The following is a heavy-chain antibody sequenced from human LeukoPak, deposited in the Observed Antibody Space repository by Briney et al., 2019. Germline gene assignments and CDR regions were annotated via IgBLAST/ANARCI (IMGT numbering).Heavy chain of an antibody. V-gene: IGHV3-30*02. Sequence: GGSRSLSCAASGFSFSSYGMPWVGQAPGKGLEWVAFIGFDGSNKYHADSVKGRLTISRDNSKNTLYLQMDSLRAEDTAVYYCARDLEAANTYYFDYWGQGTMVTVSS. J-gene: IGHJ4*02. CDR1: GFSFSSYG. CDR3: ARDLEAANTYYFDY. D-gene: IGHD6-13*01. CDR2: IGFDGSNK.